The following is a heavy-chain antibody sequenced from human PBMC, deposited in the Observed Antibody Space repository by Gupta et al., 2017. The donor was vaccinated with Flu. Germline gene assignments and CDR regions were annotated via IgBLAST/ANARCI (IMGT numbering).Heavy chain of an antibody. D-gene: IGHD6-13*01. Sequence: QVQLVESGGGVVQPGRSLRLSCAASGFTFSSYGMHWVRQAPGKGLEWVAVIWYDGSNKYYADSVKGRFTISRDNSKNTLYLQMNSLRAEDTAVYYCARDGSWYGPFYGMDVWGQGTTVTVSS. V-gene: IGHV3-33*01. J-gene: IGHJ6*02. CDR1: GFTFSSYG. CDR3: ARDGSWYGPFYGMDV. CDR2: IWYDGSNK.